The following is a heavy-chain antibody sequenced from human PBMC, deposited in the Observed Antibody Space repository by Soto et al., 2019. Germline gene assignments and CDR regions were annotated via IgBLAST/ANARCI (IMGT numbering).Heavy chain of an antibody. V-gene: IGHV4-4*02. CDR3: ATARSGHHP. CDR2: IFHSGST. CDR1: GESISSPNW. D-gene: IGHD2-15*01. J-gene: IGHJ5*02. Sequence: QVQLQESGPGLMKPSGTLSLTCAVSGESISSPNWWSWVRQPPGKGLEWIGEIFHSGSTNYNPSLKSRDTILVDKYKNHLSLLLNSVNAADTILYYCATARSGHHPWGQGTLVTVSS.